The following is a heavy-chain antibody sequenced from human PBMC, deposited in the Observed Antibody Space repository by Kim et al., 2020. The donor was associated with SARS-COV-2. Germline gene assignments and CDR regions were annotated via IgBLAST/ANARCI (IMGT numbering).Heavy chain of an antibody. V-gene: IGHV3-23*01. D-gene: IGHD2-15*01. CDR2: ISVNGDNT. CDR1: GFTFSNYA. CDR3: TKSGRASCYSPIDY. Sequence: GGSLRLSCAASGFTFSNYAMSWVRQAPGKGLEWVSIISVNGDNTYYADSVKDRFTISRDNSKNALYLQMNSLRVDDTALYYCTKSGRASCYSPIDYWGQGTLVTVSS. J-gene: IGHJ4*02.